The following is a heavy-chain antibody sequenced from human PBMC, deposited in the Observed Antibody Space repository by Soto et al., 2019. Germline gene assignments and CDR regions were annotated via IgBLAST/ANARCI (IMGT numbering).Heavy chain of an antibody. Sequence: QVQLVQSGAEVKKPGSSVKVSCKASGGTFSSYAISWVRQAPGQGLEWVGGIIPIFGTANYAQKFQGRVTITADESTSPAYMELSSLRSEDTAVYYCARDGYNSGFDYWGQGTLVTVSS. CDR3: ARDGYNSGFDY. V-gene: IGHV1-69*01. D-gene: IGHD5-12*01. CDR2: IIPIFGTA. CDR1: GGTFSSYA. J-gene: IGHJ4*02.